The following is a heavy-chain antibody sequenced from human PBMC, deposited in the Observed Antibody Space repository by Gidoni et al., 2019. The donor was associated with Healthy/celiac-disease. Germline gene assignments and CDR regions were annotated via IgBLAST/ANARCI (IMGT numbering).Heavy chain of an antibody. CDR2: ISGSGGST. Sequence: EVQLLASGGGLVQPGGSLRLSCAASGFTFSSYAMSWVRQAPGKGLEWVSAISGSGGSTYYADSVKGRFTISRDNSKNTLYLQMNSLRAEDTAVYYCAKDGGVAGTPYYYGMDVWGQGTTVTVSS. D-gene: IGHD6-19*01. J-gene: IGHJ6*02. CDR1: GFTFSSYA. V-gene: IGHV3-23*01. CDR3: AKDGGVAGTPYYYGMDV.